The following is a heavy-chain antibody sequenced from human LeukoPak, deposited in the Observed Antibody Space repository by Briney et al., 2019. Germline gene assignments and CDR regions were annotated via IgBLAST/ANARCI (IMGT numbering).Heavy chain of an antibody. CDR1: GFTFSTYS. V-gene: IGHV3-15*07. CDR2: VKSKTDGGTT. J-gene: IGHJ4*02. CDR3: TTDVDFGFE. Sequence: GGSLRLSCAASGFTFSTYSMNWVRQAPGKGLEWVGRVKSKTDGGTTDYAAPVKGRFTISRDDSKKMMYLQMNSLKAEDTAIYYCTTDVDFGFEWGQGTLVTVSS. D-gene: IGHD3-10*01.